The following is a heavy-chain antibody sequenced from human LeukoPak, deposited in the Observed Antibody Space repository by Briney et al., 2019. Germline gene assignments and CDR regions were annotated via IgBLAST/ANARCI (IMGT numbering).Heavy chain of an antibody. D-gene: IGHD2-2*01. CDR1: GLTFSSYW. J-gene: IGHJ4*02. CDR3: ARGRDVVVPAAMHFDY. V-gene: IGHV3-7*01. CDR2: IKQDGSEK. Sequence: GGFLRLSCAASGLTFSSYWMSWVRQALGKGLEWVAIIKQDGSEKYYVDSVKGRFAISRDNAKKSLYLQMNSLRAEDTAVYYCARGRDVVVPAAMHFDYWGQGTLVTVSS.